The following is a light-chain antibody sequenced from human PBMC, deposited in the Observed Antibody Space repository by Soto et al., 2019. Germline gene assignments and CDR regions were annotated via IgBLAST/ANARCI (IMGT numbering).Light chain of an antibody. CDR1: QSVTNNF. CDR3: QQYITLPHT. Sequence: ENVLTQSPGTLSLSPGERATLSCRASQSVTNNFFAWYQQRPGQAPRLLIYGISSRATGIPGRFSGSGSGTDFTLTISRLEPEDFVVYYCQQYITLPHTFGQGTKLEVK. V-gene: IGKV3-20*01. J-gene: IGKJ2*01. CDR2: GIS.